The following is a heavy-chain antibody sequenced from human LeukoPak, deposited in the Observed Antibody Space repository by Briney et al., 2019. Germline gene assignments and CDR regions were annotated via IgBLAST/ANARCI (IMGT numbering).Heavy chain of an antibody. J-gene: IGHJ3*02. CDR1: GFTFSSYE. D-gene: IGHD3-22*01. Sequence: GGSLRLSCAASGFTFSSYEMNWVRQAPGKGLEWVSYISSSGSTIHYADSVKGRFTISRDNAKNSLYLQMNSLKTEDTAVYYCTTDLYYDSSGYYYGGFNAFDIWGQGTMVTVSS. CDR3: TTDLYYDSSGYYYGGFNAFDI. V-gene: IGHV3-48*03. CDR2: ISSSGSTI.